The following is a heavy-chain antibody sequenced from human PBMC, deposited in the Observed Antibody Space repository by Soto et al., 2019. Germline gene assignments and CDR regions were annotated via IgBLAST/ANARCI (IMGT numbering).Heavy chain of an antibody. D-gene: IGHD1-26*01. CDR2: IYYSGST. CDR3: ARYSGSYYGPHWFDP. Sequence: SETLSLTCTVSGGSISSGGYYWSWIRQHPGKGLEWIGYIYYSGSTYYNPSLKSRVTISVDTSKNQFSLKLSSVTAADTAVYYCARYSGSYYGPHWFDPWGQGTLVTVSS. CDR1: GGSISSGGYY. J-gene: IGHJ5*02. V-gene: IGHV4-31*03.